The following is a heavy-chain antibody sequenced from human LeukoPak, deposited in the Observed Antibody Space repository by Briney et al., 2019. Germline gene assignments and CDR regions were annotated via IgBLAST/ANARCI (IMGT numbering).Heavy chain of an antibody. CDR1: GFTFSSYA. V-gene: IGHV3-23*01. CDR2: ISGSGGST. D-gene: IGHD2-21*02. CDR3: AKPKVTAIRAEYFQH. Sequence: PGGSLRLSCAASGFTFSSYAMSWVRQAPGKGLEWVSAISGSGGSTYYADSVKGRFTISRDNSKNTLYLQMNGLRAEDTAVYYCAKPKVTAIRAEYFQHWGQGTLVTVSS. J-gene: IGHJ1*01.